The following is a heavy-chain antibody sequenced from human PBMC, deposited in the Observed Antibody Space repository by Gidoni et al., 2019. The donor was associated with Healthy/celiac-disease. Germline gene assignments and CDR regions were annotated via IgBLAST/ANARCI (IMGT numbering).Heavy chain of an antibody. J-gene: IGHJ3*02. CDR1: GFTFSSYE. CDR3: AREGSLVVVVTAIVSYDAFDI. D-gene: IGHD2-21*02. V-gene: IGHV3-48*03. CDR2: ISSSGSTI. Sequence: EVQLVESGGGLVQPGGSLSLSCAASGFTFSSYEMNWVRQAPGKGLEWVSYISSSGSTIYYADSVKGRFTISRDNAKNSLYLQMNSLRAEDTAVYYCAREGSLVVVVTAIVSYDAFDIWGQGTMVTVSS.